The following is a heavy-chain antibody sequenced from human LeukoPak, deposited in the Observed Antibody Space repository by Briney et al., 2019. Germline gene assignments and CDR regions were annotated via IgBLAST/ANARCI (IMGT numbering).Heavy chain of an antibody. CDR2: IYYSGST. CDR1: GGSISSYY. Sequence: SETLSLTCTVSGGSISSYYWSWIRQPPGKGLEWIGYIYYSGSTNYNPSLKTRVTISVDTSKNQFSLKLSSVTAADTAVYYCARDGCSGGSCYRDYYGMDVWGQGTTVTVSS. V-gene: IGHV4-59*01. CDR3: ARDGCSGGSCYRDYYGMDV. D-gene: IGHD2-15*01. J-gene: IGHJ6*02.